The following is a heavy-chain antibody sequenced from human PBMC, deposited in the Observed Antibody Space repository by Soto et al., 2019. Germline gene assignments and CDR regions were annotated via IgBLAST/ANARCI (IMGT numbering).Heavy chain of an antibody. D-gene: IGHD3-9*01. J-gene: IGHJ4*02. CDR2: ISSSSSYI. Sequence: GGSLRLSCAASGFTFSSYSMNWVRQAPGKGLEWVSSISSSSSYIYYADSVKGRFTISRDNAKNSLYLQMNSLRAEDTAVYYCARAVGDDILTGYPNQKYYFDYWGQGTLVTVSS. CDR1: GFTFSSYS. V-gene: IGHV3-21*01. CDR3: ARAVGDDILTGYPNQKYYFDY.